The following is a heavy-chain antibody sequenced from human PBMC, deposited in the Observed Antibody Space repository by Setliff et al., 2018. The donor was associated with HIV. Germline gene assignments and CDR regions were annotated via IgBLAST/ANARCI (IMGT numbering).Heavy chain of an antibody. D-gene: IGHD2-8*01. CDR1: GYTFTAYY. CDR3: ASKVYCTNGVCLDAFDI. Sequence: ASVKVSCKASGYTFTAYYMHWVRQAPGQGLEWMGRINPNSGGTNYAQKFQGRVTMTRDTSISTAYMELSRLRSDDTAVYYCASKVYCTNGVCLDAFDIWGQGTTVTVSS. J-gene: IGHJ3*02. CDR2: INPNSGGT. V-gene: IGHV1-2*06.